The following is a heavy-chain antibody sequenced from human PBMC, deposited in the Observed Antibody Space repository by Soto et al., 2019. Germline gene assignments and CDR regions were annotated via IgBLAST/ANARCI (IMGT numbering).Heavy chain of an antibody. CDR3: ARRIPYYDFLRGYYPGAFDF. CDR1: GGSCSAYY. V-gene: IGHV4-34*01. J-gene: IGHJ3*01. D-gene: IGHD3-3*01. Sequence: PSKALSLTCAVYGGSCSAYYWSWIRRPPGKGLEWIGEINHSGSTNYNPSLKSRVTISVATSKNQFSLKLSSVTAADTAVYYCARRIPYYDFLRGYYPGAFDFWGQGTMVTVSS. CDR2: INHSGST.